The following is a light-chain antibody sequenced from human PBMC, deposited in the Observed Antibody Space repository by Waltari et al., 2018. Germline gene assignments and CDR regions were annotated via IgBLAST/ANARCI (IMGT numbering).Light chain of an antibody. V-gene: IGLV4-69*01. J-gene: IGLJ3*02. CDR1: AAPSGDV. CDR3: QTGGHGTWV. CDR2: VNSDGSD. Sequence: QLVLTQSPSASASLRASVKGTWTPSAAPSGDVIAWLQQQAEKGPRYLMKVNSDGSDSKGDEIPDRFSGSTSGAERYLTISSVQPEDEADYYCQTGGHGTWVFGGGTKLTVL.